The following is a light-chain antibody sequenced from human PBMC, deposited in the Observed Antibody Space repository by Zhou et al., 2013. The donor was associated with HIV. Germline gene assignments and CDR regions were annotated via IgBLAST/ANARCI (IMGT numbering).Light chain of an antibody. CDR3: QQYGRT. Sequence: EIVLTQSPGTLSLSPGERVTLSCRASQSVSSRFLAWYQQKPGQAPRLLIYGASSRATGIPDRFSGSGSGTDFTLTISRLEPEDFAVYFCQQYGRTFGQGTKVEIK. CDR2: GAS. J-gene: IGKJ1*01. V-gene: IGKV3-20*01. CDR1: QSVSSRF.